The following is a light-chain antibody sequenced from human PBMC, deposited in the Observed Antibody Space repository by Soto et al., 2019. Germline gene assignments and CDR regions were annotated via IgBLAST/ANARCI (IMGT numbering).Light chain of an antibody. V-gene: IGLV2-23*02. Sequence: QSALTQPASVSGSPGQSITISCTGTSSDFGSYNLVSWYQQHPGKAPKLMIYEVSKRPSGVSNRFSGSKSGNTASLKISGLQAEDEADYYCCSYAGSSTPYVFGTGTKVTVL. CDR3: CSYAGSSTPYV. J-gene: IGLJ1*01. CDR2: EVS. CDR1: SSDFGSYNL.